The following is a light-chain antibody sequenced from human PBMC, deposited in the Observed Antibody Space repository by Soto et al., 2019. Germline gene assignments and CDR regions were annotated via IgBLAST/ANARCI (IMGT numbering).Light chain of an antibody. CDR3: CSYAGSYAV. CDR1: NSDVGSYNL. Sequence: QSALTQPASVSGSPGQSITISCTGTNSDVGSYNLVSWYQQYPGKAPKLMIYEGGKWPSGVSNRFSVSKSGNTASLTISGLQAEDEADYYCCSYAGSYAVFGGGTQLTVL. J-gene: IGLJ2*01. CDR2: EGG. V-gene: IGLV2-23*01.